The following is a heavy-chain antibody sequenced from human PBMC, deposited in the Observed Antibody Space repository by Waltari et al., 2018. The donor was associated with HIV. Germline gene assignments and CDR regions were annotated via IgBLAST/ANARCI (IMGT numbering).Heavy chain of an antibody. Sequence: QVQLVESGGGVVQPGRSLRLSCAASGLTFSSYGMHWVRQAPGKGREWVAVISYEGSNKDYADSVKGRFTISRDNSKNKLYLQMSSLRAEDTAVYYCAKDKDSTVTTIFYYYGMDVWGQVTTVTVSS. CDR3: AKDKDSTVTTIFYYYGMDV. D-gene: IGHD4-17*01. V-gene: IGHV3-30*18. J-gene: IGHJ6*02. CDR2: ISYEGSNK. CDR1: GLTFSSYG.